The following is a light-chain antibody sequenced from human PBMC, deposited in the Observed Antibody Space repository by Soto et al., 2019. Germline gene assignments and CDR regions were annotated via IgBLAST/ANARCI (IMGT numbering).Light chain of an antibody. CDR3: QSYDSSLSSGV. CDR1: SSNIGAGYD. J-gene: IGLJ1*01. V-gene: IGLV1-40*01. Sequence: QSVLTQPPSVSGAPGQRVTISCTGSSSNIGAGYDVHWYQQLPGTAPKLLIYGNSNRPSGVPDRFSGSKSGTSASLASTGLQAEDEADYYCQSYDSSLSSGVFGTGTKLTVL. CDR2: GNS.